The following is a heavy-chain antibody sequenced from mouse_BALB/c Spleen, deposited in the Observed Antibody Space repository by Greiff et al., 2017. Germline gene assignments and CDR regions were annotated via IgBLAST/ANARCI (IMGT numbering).Heavy chain of an antibody. D-gene: IGHD2-10*01. CDR3: ARSYYGNAMDY. V-gene: IGHV1-4*02. Sequence: VQLQESAAELARPGASVKMSCKASGYTFTSYTMHWVKQRPGQGLEWIGYINPSSGYTEYNQKFKDKTTLTADKSSSTAYMQLSSLTSEDSAVYYCARSYYGNAMDYWGQGTSVTVSS. J-gene: IGHJ4*01. CDR2: INPSSGYT. CDR1: GYTFTSYT.